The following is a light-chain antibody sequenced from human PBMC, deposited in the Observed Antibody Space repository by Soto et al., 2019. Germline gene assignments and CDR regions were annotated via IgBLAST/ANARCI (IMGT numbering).Light chain of an antibody. CDR2: GAF. V-gene: IGKV3-11*01. Sequence: EIVLTQSPATLSLSPGERATLSCRASPSFTNFLAWYQQKPGQAPRLLIYGAFNRATGIPARFSGSGSGTDFTLTISSLQPEDVATYYCQKYNLAPFTFGQGTRLEI. CDR3: QKYNLAPFT. J-gene: IGKJ5*01. CDR1: PSFTNF.